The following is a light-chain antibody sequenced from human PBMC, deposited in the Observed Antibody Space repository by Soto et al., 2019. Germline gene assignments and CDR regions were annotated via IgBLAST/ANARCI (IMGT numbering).Light chain of an antibody. CDR1: SSDVGGYSF. CDR2: DVS. Sequence: QSALTQPASVSGSPGQSITISCTGTSSDVGGYSFVSWYQQHPGKAPKLMIYDVSYRPSGVSNRFSGSKSGNTASLTISGLQAEDEADYYCSSYTSSSSRVFGGGTQLTVL. CDR3: SSYTSSSSRV. V-gene: IGLV2-14*01. J-gene: IGLJ3*02.